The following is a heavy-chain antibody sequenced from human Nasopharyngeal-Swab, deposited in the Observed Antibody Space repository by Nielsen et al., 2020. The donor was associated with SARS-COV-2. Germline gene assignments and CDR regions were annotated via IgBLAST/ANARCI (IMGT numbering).Heavy chain of an antibody. V-gene: IGHV3-49*04. CDR1: GFTFGDYA. D-gene: IGHD6-19*01. J-gene: IGHJ6*02. CDR2: IRSKAYGGTT. Sequence: GESLKISCTASGFTFGDYAMSWVRQAPGKGLEWVGFIRSKAYGGTTEYAASVKGRFTISRDDSKSIAYLQMNSLKTEDTAVYYCTLTGYSSGWSVYYCYGMDVWGQGTTVTVSS. CDR3: TLTGYSSGWSVYYCYGMDV.